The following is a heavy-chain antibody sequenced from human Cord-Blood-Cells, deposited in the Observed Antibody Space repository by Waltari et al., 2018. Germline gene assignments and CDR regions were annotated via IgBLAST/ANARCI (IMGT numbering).Heavy chain of an antibody. CDR3: ARDEAGGGSYYYYYYGMDV. V-gene: IGHV1-18*01. CDR2: ISAYNGNT. Sequence: QVQLVQSGAEVKKPGASVKVSCKASGYTFTSYGISWVRQAPGHGLEWMGWISAYNGNTNYAQKLQGRVTMTKDTSTSTAYRELRSLRSDDTAVYYCARDEAGGGSYYYYYYGMDVWGQGTTVTVSS. CDR1: GYTFTSYG. J-gene: IGHJ6*02. D-gene: IGHD1-26*01.